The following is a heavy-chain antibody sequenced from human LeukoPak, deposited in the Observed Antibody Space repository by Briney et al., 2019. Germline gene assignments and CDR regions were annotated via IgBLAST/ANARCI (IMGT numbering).Heavy chain of an antibody. Sequence: SETLSLTCTVSGGSISSSSYYWGWIRQPPGKGLEWIGSIYYSGSTYYNPSLKSRVTISVDTSKNQFSLKLSSVTAADTAVYYCATSYGDYSWFDPWGQGTLVTVSS. CDR3: ATSYGDYSWFDP. V-gene: IGHV4-39*01. CDR2: IYYSGST. D-gene: IGHD4-17*01. CDR1: GGSISSSSYY. J-gene: IGHJ5*02.